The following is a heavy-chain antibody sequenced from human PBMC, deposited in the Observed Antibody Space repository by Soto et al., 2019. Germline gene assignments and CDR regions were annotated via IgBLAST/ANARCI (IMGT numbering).Heavy chain of an antibody. CDR2: ISGSGGTT. J-gene: IGHJ1*01. CDR1: GFTFSSYA. D-gene: IGHD3-22*01. CDR3: AIYDSSGSRGFQH. V-gene: IGHV3-23*01. Sequence: PGGSLRLSCAASGFTFSSYAMSWVRQAPGKGLEWVSTISGSGGTTYYADSVKGRFTISRDNSKNTLYLQMNSLRAADTAVYYCAIYDSSGSRGFQHWGQGTLVTVSS.